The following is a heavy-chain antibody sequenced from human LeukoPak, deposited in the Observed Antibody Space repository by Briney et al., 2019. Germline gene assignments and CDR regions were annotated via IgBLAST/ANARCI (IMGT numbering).Heavy chain of an antibody. Sequence: GGSLRLSCAASGFTFSSCAMSWVRQAPGKGLEWVSAISGSGGSTYYADSVKGRFTISRDNSKNTLCLQMNSLRAGDTAVYYCAKAYIAVAGWVFDYWGQGTLVTVSS. CDR3: AKAYIAVAGWVFDY. CDR2: ISGSGGST. D-gene: IGHD6-19*01. V-gene: IGHV3-23*01. CDR1: GFTFSSCA. J-gene: IGHJ4*02.